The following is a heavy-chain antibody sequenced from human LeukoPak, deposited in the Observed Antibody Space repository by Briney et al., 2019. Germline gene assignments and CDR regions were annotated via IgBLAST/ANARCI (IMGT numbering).Heavy chain of an antibody. Sequence: PGGSLRLSCAASGFTFSSYGMHWVRQAPGKGLEWVAFIRYDGSNKYYADSVKGRFTISRDNSKNTLYLQMNSLRAEDTAVYYCAKAYSGYSYNWFDHWGQGTLVTVSS. CDR2: IRYDGSNK. CDR1: GFTFSSYG. V-gene: IGHV3-30*02. D-gene: IGHD5-12*01. CDR3: AKAYSGYSYNWFDH. J-gene: IGHJ5*02.